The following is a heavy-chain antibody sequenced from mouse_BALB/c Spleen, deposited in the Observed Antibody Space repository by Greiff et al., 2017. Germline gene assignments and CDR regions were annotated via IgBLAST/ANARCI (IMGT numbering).Heavy chain of an antibody. Sequence: EVQVVESGGGLVKPGGSLKLSCAASGFTFSDYYMYWVRQTPEKRLEWVATISDGGSYTYYPDSVKGRFTISRDNAKNNLYLQMSSLKSEDTAMYYCAREEVRTFAYWGQGTLVTVSA. CDR1: GFTFSDYY. CDR3: AREEVRTFAY. CDR2: ISDGGSYT. D-gene: IGHD2-14*01. J-gene: IGHJ3*01. V-gene: IGHV5-4*02.